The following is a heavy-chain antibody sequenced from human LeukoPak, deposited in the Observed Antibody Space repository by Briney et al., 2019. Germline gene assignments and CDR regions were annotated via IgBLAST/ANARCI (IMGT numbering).Heavy chain of an antibody. CDR3: SRGPENPLNWYFDL. D-gene: IGHD1-14*01. CDR1: GGSISSGRSY. Sequence: SQTLSLTCSVSGGSISSGRSYWNWIRQPTGTGLEWLGHVYSSGSAKYNPSLKSRVTISLDTSKNQFSLKLNSVTADDTAVYYCSRGPENPLNWYFDLWGRGTLVTVSS. J-gene: IGHJ2*01. CDR2: VYSSGSA. V-gene: IGHV4-61*09.